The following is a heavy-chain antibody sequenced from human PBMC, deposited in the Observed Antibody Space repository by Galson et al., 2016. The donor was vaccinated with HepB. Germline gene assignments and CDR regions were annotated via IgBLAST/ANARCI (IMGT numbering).Heavy chain of an antibody. D-gene: IGHD6-13*01. CDR2: IYWDDDK. CDR3: AHASSSWHSYFFDY. V-gene: IGHV2-5*02. CDR1: GFSLTTNGVG. Sequence: PALVKPTQTLTLTCTFSGFSLTTNGVGVGWIRQTPGKALEWLALIYWDDDKRYSPSLQSRLTITKDTSKKQVVLTLTNMDPVDTATYYCAHASSSWHSYFFDYWGQGTLVTVSS. J-gene: IGHJ4*02.